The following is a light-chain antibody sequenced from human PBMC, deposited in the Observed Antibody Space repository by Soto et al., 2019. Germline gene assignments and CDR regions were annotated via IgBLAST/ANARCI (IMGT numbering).Light chain of an antibody. Sequence: EVVLTQSPATLSLSPGERATLSCRASQNVANYLDWYQQKPGQAPRLLIYESSNRATGIAARFSGSGSGTDFTLTISRLEPEDFAVYYCQQYGSSPTTFGQGTKVDIK. CDR3: QQYGSSPTT. CDR1: QNVANY. J-gene: IGKJ1*01. V-gene: IGKV3-20*01. CDR2: ESS.